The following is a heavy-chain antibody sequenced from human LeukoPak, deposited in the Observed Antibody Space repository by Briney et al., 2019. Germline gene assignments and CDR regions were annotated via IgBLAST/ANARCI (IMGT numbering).Heavy chain of an antibody. D-gene: IGHD4-23*01. V-gene: IGHV4-39*07. Sequence: SETLSLTCTVSGGSISSSSYYRGWIRQPPGKGLEWIGSIYCSGSTYYNPSLKSRVTISVDTSKNQFSLKLSSVTAADTAVYYCARVQITTVVTPAYFDYWGQGTLVTVSS. CDR2: IYCSGST. J-gene: IGHJ4*02. CDR1: GGSISSSSYY. CDR3: ARVQITTVVTPAYFDY.